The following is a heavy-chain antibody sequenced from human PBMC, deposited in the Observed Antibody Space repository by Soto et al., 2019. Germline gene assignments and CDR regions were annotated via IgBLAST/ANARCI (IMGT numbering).Heavy chain of an antibody. D-gene: IGHD3-10*01. CDR2: INPSGGST. CDR1: GYTFTSYY. J-gene: IGHJ4*02. V-gene: IGHV1-46*03. CDR3: ASRAGSGSYLDY. Sequence: QVQLVQSGAEVKKPGASVKVSCKASGYTFTSYYMHLVRQAPGQGLEWMGIINPSGGSTSYAQKFQGRVTMTRDTSTSTVYMELSSLRSEDTAVYYCASRAGSGSYLDYWGQGTLVTVSS.